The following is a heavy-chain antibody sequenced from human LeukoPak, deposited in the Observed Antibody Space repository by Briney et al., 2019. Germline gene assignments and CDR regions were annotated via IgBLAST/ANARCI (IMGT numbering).Heavy chain of an antibody. D-gene: IGHD3-3*01. CDR1: GGSISSYY. J-gene: IGHJ3*02. CDR3: ARVFGVIDAFDI. Sequence: SETLSLTCTVSGGSISSYYSSWIRQPPGEGREWVGYIYYSRSTNYNPSLKSRVTISVDTSKNQFSLKLSSVTAADTAVYYCARVFGVIDAFDIWGQGTMVTVSS. V-gene: IGHV4-59*01. CDR2: IYYSRST.